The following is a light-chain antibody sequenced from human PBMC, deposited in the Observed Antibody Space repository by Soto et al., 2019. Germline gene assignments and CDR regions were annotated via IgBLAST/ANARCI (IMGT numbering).Light chain of an antibody. V-gene: IGKV3-20*01. CDR1: QSVSSSY. Sequence: IVLTQSPGTLSLSPLEISTLSCRASQSVSSSYLAWYQQKPGQAPRLLIYGASSRATGIPDRFSGSGSGTDFTLTISRLEPEDFAVYYCQQYGSSLITFGQGTRLEIK. CDR3: QQYGSSLIT. J-gene: IGKJ5*01. CDR2: GAS.